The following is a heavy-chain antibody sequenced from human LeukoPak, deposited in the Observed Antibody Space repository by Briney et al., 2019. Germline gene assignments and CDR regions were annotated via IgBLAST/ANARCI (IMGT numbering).Heavy chain of an antibody. CDR2: ISWNSGSI. CDR3: ARARDSMDV. CDR1: GFTFDDYA. D-gene: IGHD3/OR15-3a*01. J-gene: IGHJ6*02. Sequence: GRSLRLSCVASGFTFDDYAMHWVRQVAGKGLEWVSGISWNSGSIDYADSVKGRFTISRDNAKKSLYLQMNSLRAEDTALYYCARARDSMDVWGQGTPVTVSS. V-gene: IGHV3-9*01.